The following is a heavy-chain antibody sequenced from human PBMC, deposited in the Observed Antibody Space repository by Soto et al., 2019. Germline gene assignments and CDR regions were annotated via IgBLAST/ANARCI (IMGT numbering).Heavy chain of an antibody. CDR3: ARRSYGDYFDAFDI. CDR2: IYYSGST. D-gene: IGHD4-17*01. V-gene: IGHV4-59*08. CDR1: GGSISSYY. Sequence: SETLSLTCTVSGGSISSYYWSWIRQPSGKGLEWIGYIYYSGSTNYNPSLKSRVTTSVDTSKNQFSLKLSSVTAAVTAVYYCARRSYGDYFDAFDIWGQGTMVTVSS. J-gene: IGHJ3*02.